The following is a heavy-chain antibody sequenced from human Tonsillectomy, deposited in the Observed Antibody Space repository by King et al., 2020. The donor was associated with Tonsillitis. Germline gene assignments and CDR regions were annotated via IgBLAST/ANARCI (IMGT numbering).Heavy chain of an antibody. CDR3: VAGWVNIVVVPPAYTWFDA. D-gene: IGHD2-2*01. CDR1: GDSIDSGSYY. J-gene: IGHJ5*02. CDR2: IYSSGST. Sequence: QLQLQESGPGLVKPSETLSLSCTVSGDSIDSGSYYWAWIRQPPGKGLEYIGTIYSSGSTYYNPSLKSRVSMSDDPSKNQFSLNLSSVTATDAAVYYCVAGWVNIVVVPPAYTWFDAWGQGALVTVSS. V-gene: IGHV4-39*01.